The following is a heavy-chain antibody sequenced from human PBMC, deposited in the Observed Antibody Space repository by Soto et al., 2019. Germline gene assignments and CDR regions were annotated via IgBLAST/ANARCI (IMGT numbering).Heavy chain of an antibody. V-gene: IGHV3-23*01. CDR2: VTNDGGKT. CDR1: GFIFNNYA. CDR3: AKLSARNSSDQTDF. J-gene: IGHJ4*02. D-gene: IGHD1-7*01. Sequence: GGSLRLSCAASGFIFNNYAMTWVRQAQGKGLEWVSTVTNDGGKTYFADSVKGRFTISRDNSKNTLYLQMDSLRAEDTALYYCAKLSARNSSDQTDFWGQGTLVTVSS.